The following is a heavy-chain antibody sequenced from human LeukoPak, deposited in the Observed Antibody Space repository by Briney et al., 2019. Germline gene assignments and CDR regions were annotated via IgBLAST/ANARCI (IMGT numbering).Heavy chain of an antibody. J-gene: IGHJ4*02. CDR3: STEIRWEEPNLDF. V-gene: IGHV3-15*01. Sequence: GGSLRLSCAASGFTFSNAWMRWVRQAPGKGLEWVGRIKTKTDGGTSDYAAPVKGRFTISRDDSENTLYLQMNSLETEDTAIYYRSTEIRWEEPNLDFWGQGTLVTVSS. D-gene: IGHD1-26*01. CDR2: IKTKTDGGTS. CDR1: GFTFSNAW.